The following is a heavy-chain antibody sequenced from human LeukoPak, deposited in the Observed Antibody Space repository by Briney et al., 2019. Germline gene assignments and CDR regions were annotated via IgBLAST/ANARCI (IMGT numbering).Heavy chain of an antibody. J-gene: IGHJ6*03. CDR3: ARHVTTVIDYYYMDV. Sequence: GESLKISCKGSGYSFTSYWIGWVRQMPGKGLEWMGIIYLGDSDTRYSPSFQGQVTISADKSISTAYLQWGSLKASDTAMYYCARHVTTVIDYYYMDVWGKGTTVTVSS. CDR2: IYLGDSDT. CDR1: GYSFTSYW. V-gene: IGHV5-51*01. D-gene: IGHD4-11*01.